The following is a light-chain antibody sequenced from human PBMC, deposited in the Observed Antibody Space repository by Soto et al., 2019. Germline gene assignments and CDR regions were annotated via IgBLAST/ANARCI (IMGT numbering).Light chain of an antibody. Sequence: DIQMTQSPSSLSASVGDRVTITCRASPSISSYLNWYQQKPWKAPKLLIYAASTLQSGVPSGFSGSGSGTDFTLTISSLQPEDFATYYCQQSYSIPYTFGQGTNLEIK. J-gene: IGKJ2*01. CDR3: QQSYSIPYT. CDR1: PSISSY. V-gene: IGKV1-39*01. CDR2: AAS.